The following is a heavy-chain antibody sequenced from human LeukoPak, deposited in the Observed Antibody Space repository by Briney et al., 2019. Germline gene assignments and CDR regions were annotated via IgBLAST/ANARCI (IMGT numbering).Heavy chain of an antibody. J-gene: IGHJ6*02. CDR1: GGSISSYF. D-gene: IGHD6-13*01. Sequence: SETLSLTCTVSGGSISSYFWSWIRQPPGKGLEWIGYIYYSGSSNYNPSLKSRVTISMDTSKNQFSLKLSSVTAADTAVYYCARINTTRWGQQLVLSYYYGMDVWGQGTTVTVSS. V-gene: IGHV4-59*12. CDR2: IYYSGSS. CDR3: ARINTTRWGQQLVLSYYYGMDV.